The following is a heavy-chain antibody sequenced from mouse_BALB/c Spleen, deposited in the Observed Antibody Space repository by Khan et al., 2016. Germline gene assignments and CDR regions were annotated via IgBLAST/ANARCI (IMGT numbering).Heavy chain of an antibody. CDR1: GDSITSDY. D-gene: IGHD2-1*01. V-gene: IGHV3-8*02. CDR2: ISYSGST. Sequence: EVQLQESGPSLVKPSQTLSLTCSVTGDSITSDYRTWIRKFPGNKLEYMGYISYSGSTYNNQSLKSRIATTRDTYKNQYYLQLNSVTTADTATYYCGSRYGSYAMDYCGQQTSVTGSS. CDR3: GSRYGSYAMDY. J-gene: IGHJ4*01.